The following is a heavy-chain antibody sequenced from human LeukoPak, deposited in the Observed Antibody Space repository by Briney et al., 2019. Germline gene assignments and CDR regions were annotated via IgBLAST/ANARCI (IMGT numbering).Heavy chain of an antibody. D-gene: IGHD3-22*01. V-gene: IGHV3-23*01. CDR2: ISGSVGST. CDR3: AKDRRYYDSSGYSHTLDY. Sequence: GGSLRLSCAASGFTFSSYARGGVGQAQGKGLGGVSAISGSVGSTYYADSVKGRFAISRDNSKNTLYLQMNSLRAEDTAVYYCAKDRRYYDSSGYSHTLDYWGQGTLVTVSS. CDR1: GFTFSSYA. J-gene: IGHJ4*02.